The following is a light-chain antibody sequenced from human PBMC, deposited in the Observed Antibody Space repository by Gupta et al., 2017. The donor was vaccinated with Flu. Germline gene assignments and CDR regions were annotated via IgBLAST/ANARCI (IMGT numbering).Light chain of an antibody. J-gene: IGKJ4*01. CDR1: EGIGGS. Sequence: PPSVSAAVGDTVTSTGRASEGIGGSVAWFQQKPGKAPNPLIYAASSLECGVPSRFSGSGSGTDFTLTISSLQPEDFATYYCQQAASFPLTFGGGTKVEIQ. CDR2: AAS. CDR3: QQAASFPLT. V-gene: IGKV1-12*01.